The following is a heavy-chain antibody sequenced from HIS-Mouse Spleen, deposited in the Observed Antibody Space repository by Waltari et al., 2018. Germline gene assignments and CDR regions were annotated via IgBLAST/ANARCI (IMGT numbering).Heavy chain of an antibody. Sequence: QVQLQESGPGLVKPSETLSLTCTVSGYSISSGYYWGWIRQPPGKGLEWIGSIYHSGSTYYSPSLKSRVTISVDTSKNQFSLKLSSVTAADTAVYYCARESYYYDSSGFWGYFDYWGQGTLVTVSS. J-gene: IGHJ4*02. CDR1: GYSISSGYY. CDR3: ARESYYYDSSGFWGYFDY. D-gene: IGHD3-22*01. CDR2: IYHSGST. V-gene: IGHV4-38-2*02.